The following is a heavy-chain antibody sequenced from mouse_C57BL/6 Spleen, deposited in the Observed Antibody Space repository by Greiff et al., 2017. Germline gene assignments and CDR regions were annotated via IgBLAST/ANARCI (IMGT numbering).Heavy chain of an antibody. CDR3: GRDADGSSSYFDY. J-gene: IGHJ2*01. Sequence: EVKVVESGGGLVKPGGSLKLSCAASGFTFSSYAMSWVRQTPEKRLEWVATISDGGSYTYYPDNVKGRFTISRDNAKNNLYLQMRHLKSEDTAMYYCGRDADGSSSYFDYWGQGTTLPVAS. CDR2: ISDGGSYT. V-gene: IGHV5-4*01. D-gene: IGHD1-1*01. CDR1: GFTFSSYA.